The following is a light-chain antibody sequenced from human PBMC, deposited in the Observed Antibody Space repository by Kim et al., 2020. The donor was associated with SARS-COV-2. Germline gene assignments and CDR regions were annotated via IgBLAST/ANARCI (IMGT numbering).Light chain of an antibody. CDR3: QQYNYLPIYS. Sequence: EVVMTQSPATLSVSPGERATLSCRASQSISNKLAWYQHKPGQAPRLLIYGAATRATDIPARFSGSGSGTEFTLTISSLQSEDFAVYYCQQYNYLPIYSFGQGTKLEI. V-gene: IGKV3-15*01. J-gene: IGKJ2*03. CDR1: QSISNK. CDR2: GAA.